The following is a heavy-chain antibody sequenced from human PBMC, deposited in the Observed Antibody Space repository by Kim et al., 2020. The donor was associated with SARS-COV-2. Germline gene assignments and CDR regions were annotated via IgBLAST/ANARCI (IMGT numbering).Heavy chain of an antibody. V-gene: IGHV3-49*04. CDR3: TRVAFTWGWFDP. CDR2: ISSKAYGGTT. D-gene: IGHD3-16*01. J-gene: IGHJ5*02. Sequence: GGSLRLSCTASGFTFGDYAMSWVRQAPGKGLEWVGFISSKAYGGTTEYAASVKARFTISRDDSKSIAYLQMNSLKTEDTAVYYCTRVAFTWGWFDPWGQGTPVTVSS. CDR1: GFTFGDYA.